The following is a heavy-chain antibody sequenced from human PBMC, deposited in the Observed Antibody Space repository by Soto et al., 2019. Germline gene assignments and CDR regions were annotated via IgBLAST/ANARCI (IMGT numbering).Heavy chain of an antibody. CDR2: ISSSGGST. Sequence: EVQLLESGGGVVQPGGSLRLSCAASGFTFSSYAMSWVRQAPGKGLEWVSTISSSGGSTHYADSVKGRFTISRDNSKNTLYLQRNSLRAEDTAVYYCAKFYGGNSAHTYTIDPWGQGTLVTVSS. CDR3: AKFYGGNSAHTYTIDP. J-gene: IGHJ5*02. D-gene: IGHD2-21*02. V-gene: IGHV3-23*01. CDR1: GFTFSSYA.